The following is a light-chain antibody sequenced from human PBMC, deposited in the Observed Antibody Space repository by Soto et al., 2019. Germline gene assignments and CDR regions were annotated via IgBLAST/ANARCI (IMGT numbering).Light chain of an antibody. Sequence: EIVLTQSPATLSLSPGERATLSCRASQSVSSYLAWYQQKPGQAPMLLIYDASNRATGIPARFSGSGSGTDFTLTIISLEPEDFAVYYCQQRSNAFGQGTKRDIK. CDR3: QQRSNA. CDR1: QSVSSY. V-gene: IGKV3-11*01. CDR2: DAS. J-gene: IGKJ2*01.